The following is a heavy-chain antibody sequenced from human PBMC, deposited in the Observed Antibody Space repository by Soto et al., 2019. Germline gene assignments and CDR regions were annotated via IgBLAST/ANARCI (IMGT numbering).Heavy chain of an antibody. Sequence: GGSLRLSCAASGFTFDDFAMHWVRRVPGKGLEWVSSITWNGKITGYADSVKGRFFISRDNAKNSLYLQMNSLRREDTALYYCARIGGSMNRSGKVSPDYYYYAMDVWGQGTTVTVSS. CDR2: ITWNGKIT. CDR3: ARIGGSMNRSGKVSPDYYYYAMDV. CDR1: GFTFDDFA. J-gene: IGHJ6*02. D-gene: IGHD5-12*01. V-gene: IGHV3-9*01.